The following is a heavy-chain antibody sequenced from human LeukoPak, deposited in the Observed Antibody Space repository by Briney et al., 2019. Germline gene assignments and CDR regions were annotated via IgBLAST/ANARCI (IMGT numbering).Heavy chain of an antibody. Sequence: SETLSLTCTVSGGSISSYYWSWIRQPPGKGLEWIGYIYYSGSTNCNPSLKSRVTISVDTSKNQFSLKLSSVTAADTAVYYCARDKRGPILYWGQGTLVTVSS. CDR3: ARDKRGPILY. V-gene: IGHV4-59*01. D-gene: IGHD5-12*01. CDR2: IYYSGST. J-gene: IGHJ4*02. CDR1: GGSISSYY.